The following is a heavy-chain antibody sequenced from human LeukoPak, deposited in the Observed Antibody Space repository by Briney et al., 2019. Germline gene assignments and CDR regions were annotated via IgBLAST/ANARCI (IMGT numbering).Heavy chain of an antibody. CDR3: ASRSSGLYYYDYSMDV. CDR1: GGSFSGYY. CDR2: INHGGST. Sequence: SETLSLTCAVYGGSFSGYYWSWLRQPPGKGLEWIGEINHGGSTNYNPSLKSRVTISVDTSKNQFSLKLSAVTAADTAVYYCASRSSGLYYYDYSMDVWGKGTTVTVSS. D-gene: IGHD1-26*01. V-gene: IGHV4-34*01. J-gene: IGHJ6*03.